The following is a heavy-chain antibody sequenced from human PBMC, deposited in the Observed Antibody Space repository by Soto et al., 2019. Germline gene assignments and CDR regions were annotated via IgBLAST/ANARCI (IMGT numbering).Heavy chain of an antibody. CDR1: GGSISSSSYY. CDR2: IYYSGST. CDR3: AREEHVRSYPHYYYYYGMDV. J-gene: IGHJ6*02. Sequence: SETLSLTCTVSGGSISSSSYYWGWIRQPPGKGLEWIGSIYYSGSTYYNPSLKSRVTISVDTSKNQFSLKLSSVTAADTAVYYCAREEHVRSYPHYYYYYGMDVWGQGTTVTVSS. V-gene: IGHV4-39*02. D-gene: IGHD1-26*01.